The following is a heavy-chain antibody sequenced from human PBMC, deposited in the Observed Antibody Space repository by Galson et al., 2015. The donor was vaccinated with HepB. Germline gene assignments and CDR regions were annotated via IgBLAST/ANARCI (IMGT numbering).Heavy chain of an antibody. CDR1: GYNFTSYA. J-gene: IGHJ4*02. Sequence: SVKVSCKASGYNFTSYAMQWVRQARGQGLEWIGWIVVGSGNTKDAQKFQERVTITRDMSTRTAYMELSSLRSEDTAVYYCAAGIVGTTTADFEARGQGTLGTCSA. V-gene: IGHV1-58*02. CDR2: IVVGSGNT. CDR3: AAGIVGTTTADFEA. D-gene: IGHD1-26*01.